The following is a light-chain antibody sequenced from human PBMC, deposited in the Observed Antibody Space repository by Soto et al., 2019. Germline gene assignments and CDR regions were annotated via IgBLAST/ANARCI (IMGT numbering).Light chain of an antibody. CDR3: QSYDMSLSGWV. V-gene: IGLV1-40*01. CDR2: GNS. J-gene: IGLJ3*02. CDR1: TSNIGTGYD. Sequence: QSVLTQPPSVSGAPGQRVTISCTGSTSNIGTGYDVHWYQQLPGTAPKLLIYGNSKRPSGVPDRISGSKSGSSASLAITGLQDDDEADYYCQSYDMSLSGWVFGGGTKLTVL.